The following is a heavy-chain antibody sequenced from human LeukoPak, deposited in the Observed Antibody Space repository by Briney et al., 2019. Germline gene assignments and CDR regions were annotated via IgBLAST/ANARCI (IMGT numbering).Heavy chain of an antibody. CDR1: GGSFSGYY. V-gene: IGHV4-34*01. J-gene: IGHJ4*02. CDR2: INHSGST. D-gene: IGHD5-12*01. CDR3: ARVTTSGYYYFDS. Sequence: SETLSLTCAVYGGSFSGYYWSWIRQPPGKGLEWIGEINHSGSTNYNPSLKSRVTISVDTSKNQFSLKLNSVTAADTAVYCARVTTSGYYYFDSWGQGTLVTVSS.